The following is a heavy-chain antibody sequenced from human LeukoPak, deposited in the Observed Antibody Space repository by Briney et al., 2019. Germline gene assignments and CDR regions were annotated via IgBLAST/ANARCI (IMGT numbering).Heavy chain of an antibody. CDR2: INSNSGVT. V-gene: IGHV1-2*02. J-gene: IGHJ4*02. CDR3: TRLDSSRALDY. D-gene: IGHD3-3*01. Sequence: ASVKVSCKASGYSFTDYYMHWVRQAPGQGLEWMGWINSNSGVTLYAQKFQGRVTMTRDTSISTAYMEVTSLISDDTAVYYCTRLDSSRALDYWGQGTLVTVSP. CDR1: GYSFTDYY.